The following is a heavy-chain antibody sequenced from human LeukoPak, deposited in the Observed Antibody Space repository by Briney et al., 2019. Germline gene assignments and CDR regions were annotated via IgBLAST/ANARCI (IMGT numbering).Heavy chain of an antibody. CDR2: IYYSGST. D-gene: IGHD3-22*01. J-gene: IGHJ1*01. Sequence: SETLSLTCTVSGGSISSYYWSWIRQPPGKGLEWIGYIYYSGSTNYNPSLKSRVTISVDTSKNQFSLKLSSVTAADTAVYYCARGHYYDSSGYYPPAEYFQHWGQGTLVTVSS. V-gene: IGHV4-59*12. CDR1: GGSISSYY. CDR3: ARGHYYDSSGYYPPAEYFQH.